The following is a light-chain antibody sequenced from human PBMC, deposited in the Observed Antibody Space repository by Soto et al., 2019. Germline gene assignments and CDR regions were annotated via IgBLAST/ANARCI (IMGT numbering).Light chain of an antibody. J-gene: IGKJ2*01. CDR3: QQYNNWPPYT. CDR1: QRVSRY. Sequence: EIVMTQSPATLSVSPGERATLSCRASQRVSRYLAWYQQKPGQAPRLLIYGASTRATGIPARFSGSGSETEFTLTISSLQSEDFAVYYCQQYNNWPPYTFGQGTKLEIK. V-gene: IGKV3-15*01. CDR2: GAS.